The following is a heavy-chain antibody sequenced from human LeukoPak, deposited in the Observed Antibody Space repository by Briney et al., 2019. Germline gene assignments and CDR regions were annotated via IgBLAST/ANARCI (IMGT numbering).Heavy chain of an antibody. J-gene: IGHJ4*02. CDR1: GFTLSRHS. D-gene: IGHD3-22*01. V-gene: IGHV3-21*01. Sequence: GGSLRLSCAASGFTLSRHSMNWVRQAPGKGLEWLSSISSSSSYIHYADSVKGRFTISRDNAKNSLYLQMHSLRAEDTAVYYCARAIVATDFDCWGQGTLVIVSS. CDR3: ARAIVATDFDC. CDR2: ISSSSSYI.